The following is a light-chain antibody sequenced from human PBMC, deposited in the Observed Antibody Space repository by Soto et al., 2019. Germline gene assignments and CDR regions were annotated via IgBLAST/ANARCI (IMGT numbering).Light chain of an antibody. V-gene: IGKV1-5*01. CDR2: DAS. CDR1: QSISSW. CDR3: QKYNSPPRT. J-gene: IGKJ1*01. Sequence: DIQMTQSPSTLSASVGDRFTITCRASQSISSWLAWYQQKPGKAPKLLIYDASSLESGVPSRFSGSGSGTDFSLTISSLQPEDVATYFCQKYNSPPRTFGQGTKVDNK.